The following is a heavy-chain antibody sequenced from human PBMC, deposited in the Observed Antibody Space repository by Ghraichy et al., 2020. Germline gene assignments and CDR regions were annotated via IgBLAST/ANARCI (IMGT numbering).Heavy chain of an antibody. CDR3: AKDCMGIAARPKCQPY. CDR1: GFTFNNYA. D-gene: IGHD6-6*01. CDR2: ISGSGGNT. Sequence: GGSLRLSCAASGFTFNNYAMNWVRQAPGKGLQWVSAISGSGGNTYHADSVAGRFTISRDNSKNTLYLQMNSLRAEDTALYYCAKDCMGIAARPKCQPYWGQGTLVTVSS. J-gene: IGHJ4*02. V-gene: IGHV3-23*01.